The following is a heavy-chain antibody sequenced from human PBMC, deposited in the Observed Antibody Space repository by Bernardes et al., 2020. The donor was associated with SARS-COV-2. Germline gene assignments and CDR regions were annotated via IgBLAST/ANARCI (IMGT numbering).Heavy chain of an antibody. CDR2: ITAYNENT. V-gene: IGHV1-18*01. CDR1: GYTFTSYG. Sequence: ASVKVSCMASGYTFTSYGISWVRQAPGQGLEWMGWITAYNENTNYAQKFQGRVTMTTDTSTSTAYMEVRSLKSGDTAVYFCARGRLAVVADSVVAMDVWGQGAEVTV. J-gene: IGHJ6*02. CDR3: ARGRLAVVADSVVAMDV. D-gene: IGHD2-15*01.